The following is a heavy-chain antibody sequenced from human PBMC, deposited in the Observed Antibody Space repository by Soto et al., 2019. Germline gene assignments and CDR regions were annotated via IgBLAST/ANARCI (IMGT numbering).Heavy chain of an antibody. D-gene: IGHD3-9*01. J-gene: IGHJ6*02. CDR1: GYTFTSYG. CDR2: ISAYNGNT. CDR3: ARDLGAIYVLFPGYGMDV. V-gene: IGHV1-18*01. Sequence: ASVKVSCKASGYTFTSYGISWVRQAPGQGLEWMGWISAYNGNTNYAQKLQGRVTMTTDTSTSTAYMELRSLRSDDTAVYYCARDLGAIYVLFPGYGMDVSGQGTTVTVSS.